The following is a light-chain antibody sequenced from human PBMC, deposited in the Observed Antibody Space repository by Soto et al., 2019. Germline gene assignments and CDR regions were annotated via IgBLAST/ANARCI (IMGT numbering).Light chain of an antibody. CDR1: SSNIGSTY. J-gene: IGLJ2*01. CDR3: AAWDDSLSGVV. V-gene: IGLV1-47*01. Sequence: QSVLTQPPSASGTPGQRVTISCSGSSSNIGSTYVYWYQQIPGTAPKLLIYSNNQLPSGVADRFSGSKSGTSASLAISGLRSEDEADYSFAAWDDSLSGVVFGGGPKLTV. CDR2: SNN.